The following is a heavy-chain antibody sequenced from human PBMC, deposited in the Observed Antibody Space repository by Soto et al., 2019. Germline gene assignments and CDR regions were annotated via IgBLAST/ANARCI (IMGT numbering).Heavy chain of an antibody. J-gene: IGHJ3*02. CDR3: ARDQGTTGTTGAFDI. Sequence: GGSLRLSCAASGFTFSSYAMSWVRQAPGKGLEWVSAISGSNDSTYYADSVKGRFTISRDNSKNTLYLQMNSLRAEDTAVYYCARDQGTTGTTGAFDIWGQGTMVTVSS. CDR1: GFTFSSYA. CDR2: ISGSNDST. V-gene: IGHV3-23*01. D-gene: IGHD1-1*01.